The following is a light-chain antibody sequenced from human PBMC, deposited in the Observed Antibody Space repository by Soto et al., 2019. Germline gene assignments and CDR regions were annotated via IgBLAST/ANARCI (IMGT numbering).Light chain of an antibody. CDR3: GTWDGSLSGGI. CDR2: DNK. CDR1: SSNIGNND. Sequence: QSVLTQPPSMSAAPGQKVTISCSGRSSNIGNNDVSWYQQFPRTAPKLLIYDNKKRPSGIPDRFSGSKSGTSATLGITGLQAGDEADYYCGTWDGSLSGGIFGGGTKVTVL. V-gene: IGLV1-51*01. J-gene: IGLJ2*01.